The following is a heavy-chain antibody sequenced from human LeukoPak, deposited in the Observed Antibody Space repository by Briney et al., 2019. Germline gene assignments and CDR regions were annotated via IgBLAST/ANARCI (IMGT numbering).Heavy chain of an antibody. V-gene: IGHV3-23*01. CDR3: AKEGWTTYYFDY. Sequence: GGSLRLSCAASGFTFSSYAISWVRQAPGKGLEWVSALSGSGGSTYYAASVKGRFTISRDNSKNTLYLKMNSLRAEDTAVYYCAKEGWTTYYFDYWGQGTLVTVSS. CDR2: LSGSGGST. J-gene: IGHJ4*02. CDR1: GFTFSSYA. D-gene: IGHD1-14*01.